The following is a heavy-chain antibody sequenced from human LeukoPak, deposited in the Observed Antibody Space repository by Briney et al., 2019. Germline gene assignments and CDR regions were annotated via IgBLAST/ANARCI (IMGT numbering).Heavy chain of an antibody. V-gene: IGHV1-2*02. D-gene: IGHD3-10*01. CDR1: GYTFTGYY. CDR2: INPNSGGT. CDR3: AREEGMVRGVIGY. J-gene: IGHJ4*02. Sequence: ASVKVSCKASGYTFTGYYMHWVRQAPGQGLEWMGWINPNSGGTNYAQKFQGRVTMTRDTSISTAYMELSSLRSEDTAVYYCAREEGMVRGVIGYWGQGTLVTVSS.